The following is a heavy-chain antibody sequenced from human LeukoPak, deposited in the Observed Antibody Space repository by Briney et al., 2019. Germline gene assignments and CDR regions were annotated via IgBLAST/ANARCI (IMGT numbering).Heavy chain of an antibody. J-gene: IGHJ4*02. V-gene: IGHV4-59*12. Sequence: TTSETLSLTCSVSGGSLSGYYWSWLRQTPGKGLKWIGYIYSSGTTNYNRALQSRVTISLDTAKNQFSLSVTSVTAADTAMYFCARRISSWNVYIDKWGQGIQVTVSS. CDR3: ARRISSWNVYIDK. CDR1: GGSLSGYY. D-gene: IGHD1-1*01. CDR2: IYSSGTT.